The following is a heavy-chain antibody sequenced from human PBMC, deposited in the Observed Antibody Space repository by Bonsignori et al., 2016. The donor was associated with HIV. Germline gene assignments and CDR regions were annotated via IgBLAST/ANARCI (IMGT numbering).Heavy chain of an antibody. V-gene: IGHV5-51*01. Sequence: VRQMPGKGLEWMGIIYPGDSDTRYSPSFQGQVTISADKSISTAYLQWSSLKASDTAMYYCARPLTGTGFNANAFDIWGQGTMVTVSS. J-gene: IGHJ3*02. D-gene: IGHD1-20*01. CDR2: IYPGDSDT. CDR3: ARPLTGTGFNANAFDI.